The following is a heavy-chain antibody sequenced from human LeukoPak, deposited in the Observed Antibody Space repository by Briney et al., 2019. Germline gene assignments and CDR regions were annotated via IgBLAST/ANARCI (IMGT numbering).Heavy chain of an antibody. CDR2: ISSSSSYI. V-gene: IGHV3-21*01. CDR1: GFTFSSYS. Sequence: TPGGSLRLSCAASGFTFSSYSMNWVRQAPGKGLEWVSSISSSSSYIYYADSVKGRFTISRDNAKNSLYLQMNSLRAEDTAVYYCARLAAALDYSGIGYWGQGTLVTVSS. CDR3: ARLAAALDYSGIGY. J-gene: IGHJ4*02. D-gene: IGHD6-13*01.